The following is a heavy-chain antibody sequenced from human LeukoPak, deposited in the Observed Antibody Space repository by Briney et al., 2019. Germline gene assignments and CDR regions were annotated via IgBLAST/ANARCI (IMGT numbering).Heavy chain of an antibody. Sequence: GGSLRLSCAASGFTFSSYAMSWVRQAPGKGLEWDSAISGSGGSTYYADSVKGRFTISRDNSKNTLYLQMNSLRAEDTAVYYCAKVDFGVVNGPFDYWGQGTLVTVSS. J-gene: IGHJ4*02. CDR2: ISGSGGST. V-gene: IGHV3-23*01. CDR3: AKVDFGVVNGPFDY. D-gene: IGHD3-3*01. CDR1: GFTFSSYA.